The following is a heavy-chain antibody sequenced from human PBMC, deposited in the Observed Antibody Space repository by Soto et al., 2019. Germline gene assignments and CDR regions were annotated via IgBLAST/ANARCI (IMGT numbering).Heavy chain of an antibody. J-gene: IGHJ4*02. CDR1: GFTFSNYA. CDR2: NSRDGGGT. Sequence: GGSLRLSCAASGFTFSNYAMSWVRQAPGKGLEWVSANSRDGGGTYYTDSVKGRFTISRDNSKNTVYLQMNTLRAEDTALYYCAKGWAYYFDSWGQGTLVTVSS. CDR3: AKGWAYYFDS. V-gene: IGHV3-23*01.